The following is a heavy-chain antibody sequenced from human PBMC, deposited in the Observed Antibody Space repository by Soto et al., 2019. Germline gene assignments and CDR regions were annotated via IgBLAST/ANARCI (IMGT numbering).Heavy chain of an antibody. J-gene: IGHJ4*01. CDR2: IYYSGIT. CDR3: ARGGGVYYFDC. Sequence: SGTLSLTCTVSGGSISSYYWSWIRQPPGKGLEWIGYIYYSGITDYNPSLKSRVTISVDTSKSQFSLKLSSVTAADTAVYYCARGGGVYYFDCWGHGTLVTGSS. CDR1: GGSISSYY. V-gene: IGHV4-59*01. D-gene: IGHD2-8*02.